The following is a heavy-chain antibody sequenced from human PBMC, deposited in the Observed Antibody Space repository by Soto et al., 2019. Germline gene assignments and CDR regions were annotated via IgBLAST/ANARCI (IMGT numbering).Heavy chain of an antibody. CDR2: IYYMGRT. Sequence: PSETLSLTCTVDSISTDYWNWIRQPPGKGLEWIGYIYYMGRTNYNPSLKSRVTMSIDTSKNQFSLKLSSVTAADTAVYYCARDPVGVTHFDYWGQGALVTVSS. D-gene: IGHD1-26*01. V-gene: IGHV4-59*01. J-gene: IGHJ4*02. CDR1: SISTDY. CDR3: ARDPVGVTHFDY.